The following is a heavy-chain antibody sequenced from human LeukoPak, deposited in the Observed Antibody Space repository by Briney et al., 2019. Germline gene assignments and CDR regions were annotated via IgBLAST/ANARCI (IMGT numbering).Heavy chain of an antibody. Sequence: AGGSLRLSCAASGFTFSSYAMTWVRQAPGKGLEWVSAISGSGGSTYYADSVKGRFTISRDNSKNTLYLQMSSLRAEDTAVYYCPKSYYGSISKAFDIWGQGTMVTVSS. V-gene: IGHV3-23*01. CDR2: ISGSGGST. J-gene: IGHJ3*02. D-gene: IGHD3-10*01. CDR3: PKSYYGSISKAFDI. CDR1: GFTFSSYA.